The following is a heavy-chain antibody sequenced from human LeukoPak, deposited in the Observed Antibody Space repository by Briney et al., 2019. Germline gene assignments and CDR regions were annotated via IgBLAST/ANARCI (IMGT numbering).Heavy chain of an antibody. D-gene: IGHD1-26*01. CDR1: GFTFSSYG. CDR3: AKDSLRESIVGATTRGVNDY. J-gene: IGHJ4*02. Sequence: GGSLRLSCAASGFTFSSYGMSWVRQAPGKGLEWVSGISGSDGSTYYADSVKGRFTISRDNSKNTLYLQMNSLRADDTAVYYCAKDSLRESIVGATTRGVNDYWGQGTLVTVSS. CDR2: ISGSDGST. V-gene: IGHV3-23*01.